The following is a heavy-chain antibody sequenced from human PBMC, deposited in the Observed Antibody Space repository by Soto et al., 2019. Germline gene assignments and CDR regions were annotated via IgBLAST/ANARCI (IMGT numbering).Heavy chain of an antibody. CDR1: GDSVSTNRAT. CDR3: AKDSGYNYGYFRWFDP. J-gene: IGHJ5*02. D-gene: IGHD5-18*01. Sequence: PSQTLSLTCAISGDSVSTNRATWDWIRQSPSRGLEWLGRTYYRSKWYNDYAVSVQGRITINPDTSNNQFSLKLSSVTAADTAVYYCAKDSGYNYGYFRWFDPWGQGSPVTVSS. V-gene: IGHV6-1*01. CDR2: TYYRSKWYN.